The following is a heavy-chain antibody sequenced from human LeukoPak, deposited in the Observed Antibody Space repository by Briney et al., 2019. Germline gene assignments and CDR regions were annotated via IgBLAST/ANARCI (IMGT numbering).Heavy chain of an antibody. CDR2: IYYTGSS. CDR1: GGSISSRTSY. D-gene: IGHD1-1*01. J-gene: IGHJ4*02. V-gene: IGHV4-39*01. CDR3: ASLEGPVDY. Sequence: PSETLSLTCTVSGGSISSRTSYWGGIRQPPGKGLEWIGSIYYTGSSYYNPSLKSRVTISLGVSMDQFSLKLNSVTAADTAVYYCASLEGPVDYWGQGTLVTVSS.